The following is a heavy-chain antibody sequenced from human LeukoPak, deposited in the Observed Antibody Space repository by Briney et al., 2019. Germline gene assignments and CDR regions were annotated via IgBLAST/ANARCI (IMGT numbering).Heavy chain of an antibody. CDR2: INHSGST. CDR3: ARGQGRRPMAPADY. Sequence: PSETLSLTCAVYGGSFSGYCRSWIRQPPGKGLEWIGEINHSGSTNYNPSLKSRVTISVDTSKNQFSLKLSSVTAADTAVYYCARGQGRRPMAPADYWGQGTLVTVSS. CDR1: GGSFSGYC. V-gene: IGHV4-34*01. J-gene: IGHJ4*02. D-gene: IGHD3-10*01.